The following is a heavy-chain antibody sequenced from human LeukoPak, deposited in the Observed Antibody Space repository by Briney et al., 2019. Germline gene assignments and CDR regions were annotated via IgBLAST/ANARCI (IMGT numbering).Heavy chain of an antibody. CDR1: GYTFTDYY. D-gene: IGHD1-7*01. CDR2: VDPEDGET. Sequence: ASVKVSCKVSGYTFTDYYVHWVQEAPGKGLEWMELVDPEDGETIYAEKFQGRVTITADTSTDTAYMELSSLRSEDTAVYYCATWRGGITGTFGLDYWGQGTLVTVSS. CDR3: ATWRGGITGTFGLDY. V-gene: IGHV1-69-2*01. J-gene: IGHJ4*02.